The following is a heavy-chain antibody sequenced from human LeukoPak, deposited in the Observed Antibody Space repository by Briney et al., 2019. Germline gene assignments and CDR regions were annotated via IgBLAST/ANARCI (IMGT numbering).Heavy chain of an antibody. Sequence: SEALSLTCTVSGGSINNYYWSWIRQPAGKGLEWIGRIYTRGSTNYNPSLKSRVTMSVDTSKNQFSLKLSSVTAADTAVYYCARGRYCSADICSGGDAFDIWGQGTMVSVSS. V-gene: IGHV4-4*07. CDR1: GGSINNYY. CDR3: ARGRYCSADICSGGDAFDI. CDR2: IYTRGST. J-gene: IGHJ3*02. D-gene: IGHD2-15*01.